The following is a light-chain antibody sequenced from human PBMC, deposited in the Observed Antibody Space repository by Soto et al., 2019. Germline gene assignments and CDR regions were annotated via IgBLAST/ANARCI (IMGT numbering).Light chain of an antibody. Sequence: DIQMTQSPSTLSGSLRDRVTITCLASQSFSGTLAWYQQKPRKAPKLLIYDASSLERGVASRFSGSGSGTEFTLTISSLQPDDFATYYCQQYKSYPYTLGQGTKV. V-gene: IGKV1-5*01. J-gene: IGKJ2*01. CDR3: QQYKSYPYT. CDR2: DAS. CDR1: QSFSGT.